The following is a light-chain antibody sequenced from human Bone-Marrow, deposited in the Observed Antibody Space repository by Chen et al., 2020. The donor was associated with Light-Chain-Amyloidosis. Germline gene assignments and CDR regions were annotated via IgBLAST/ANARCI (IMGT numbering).Light chain of an antibody. Sequence: EIVLTQSPGTLSLSPGEGANLSCRASQTISSNYLTRYQQKFGQAPRLPIYGSSSRATGIPDRFTGSGSGTDFTLTINRLEPEDFAMYYCQQYGTSPLTFGGGTKVEIK. V-gene: IGKV3-20*01. CDR3: QQYGTSPLT. CDR1: QTISSNY. CDR2: GSS. J-gene: IGKJ4*01.